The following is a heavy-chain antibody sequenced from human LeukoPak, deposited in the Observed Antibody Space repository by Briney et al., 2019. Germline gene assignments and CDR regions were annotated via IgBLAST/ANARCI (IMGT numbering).Heavy chain of an antibody. V-gene: IGHV1-18*01. D-gene: IGHD3-9*01. CDR3: ARGNSYDILTGPSDY. J-gene: IGHJ4*02. CDR2: ISAYNGNT. Sequence: ASVKVSCKASGHTFTNYGITWVRQAPGQGLEWMGWISAYNGNTNYAQKLQGRVTMTTDTSTSTAYMELRSLRSDDTAVYYCARGNSYDILTGPSDYWGQGTLVTVSS. CDR1: GHTFTNYG.